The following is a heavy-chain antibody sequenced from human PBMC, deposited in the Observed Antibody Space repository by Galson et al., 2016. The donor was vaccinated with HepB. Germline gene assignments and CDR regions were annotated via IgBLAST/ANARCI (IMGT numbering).Heavy chain of an antibody. J-gene: IGHJ3*01. D-gene: IGHD1-14*01. CDR1: GYTFSSYI. V-gene: IGHV3-30-3*02. CDR2: ISYLGISQ. CDR3: ARAGGTTSIFAFDL. Sequence: SLRLSCAASGYTFSSYIIHWVRQAPGKGLEWVSVISYLGISQDYGDSVKGRLTISRDHTKNTRYLQLNGLRPEDTAVYYCARAGGTTSIFAFDLWGRGTLVTVSS.